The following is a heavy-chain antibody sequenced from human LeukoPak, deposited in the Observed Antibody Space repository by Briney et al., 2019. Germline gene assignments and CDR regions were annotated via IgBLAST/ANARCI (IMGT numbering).Heavy chain of an antibody. CDR1: GYTFTTYD. J-gene: IGHJ4*02. D-gene: IGHD1/OR15-1a*01. V-gene: IGHV1-18*01. CDR2: ISAYNGYT. Sequence: ASVKVSCKTSGYTFTTYDINWVRQAPGQGLEWMGRISAYNGYTNYGQKLQGRVTMTTDTSTNTAYMELSSLRSDDTAVYYCARVGTGTRSFDSWGQGTLVTVSS. CDR3: ARVGTGTRSFDS.